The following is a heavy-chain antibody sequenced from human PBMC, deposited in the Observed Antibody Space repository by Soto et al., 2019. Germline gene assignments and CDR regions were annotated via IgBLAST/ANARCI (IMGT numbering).Heavy chain of an antibody. CDR3: AKSRGIRRYSSSWLGPLTFNWDY. CDR2: ISGSGGST. V-gene: IGHV3-23*01. CDR1: GFTFSSYA. D-gene: IGHD6-13*01. J-gene: IGHJ4*02. Sequence: GGSLRLSCAASGFTFSSYAMSWVRQAPGKGLEWVSAISGSGGSTYYADSVKGRFTISRDNSKNTLYLQMNSLRAEDTAVYYCAKSRGIRRYSSSWLGPLTFNWDYWGQGTLVTVSS.